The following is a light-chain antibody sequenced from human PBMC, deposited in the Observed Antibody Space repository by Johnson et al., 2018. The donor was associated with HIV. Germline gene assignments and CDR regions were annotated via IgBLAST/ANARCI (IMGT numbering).Light chain of an antibody. J-gene: IGLJ1*01. CDR3: GTWDSSLSAGPLYV. Sequence: QSVLTQPPSVSAAPGQKVTISCSGSSSNIGNNYVSWYQQLPGTAPKLLIYDTYKRFFEIPDRFSGSKSGTSATLGITGLQTGDEADYYCGTWDSSLSAGPLYVFETGTKVPVL. CDR2: DTY. V-gene: IGLV1-51*01. CDR1: SSNIGNNY.